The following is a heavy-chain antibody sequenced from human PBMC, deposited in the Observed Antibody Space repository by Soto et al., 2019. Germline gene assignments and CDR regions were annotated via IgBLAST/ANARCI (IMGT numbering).Heavy chain of an antibody. Sequence: QVQLVQSGAEVKKPGASVKVSCKASGYTFTSYDINWVRQATGQGLEWMGWMNPNSGNTGYAQKFQDRVTMTRNTXXXXAXXXXXXXXXXXTXVXYCAREQQVRGFDPWGQGTLVTVSS. D-gene: IGHD6-13*01. J-gene: IGHJ5*02. CDR2: MNPNSGNT. V-gene: IGHV1-8*01. CDR1: GYTFTSYD. CDR3: AREQQVRGFDP.